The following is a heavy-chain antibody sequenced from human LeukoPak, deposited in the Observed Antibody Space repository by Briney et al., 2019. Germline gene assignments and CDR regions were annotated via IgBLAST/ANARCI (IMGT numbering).Heavy chain of an antibody. J-gene: IGHJ4*02. Sequence: SCKASGYTFTGYYMHWVRQAPGKGLDWVAVISYHGKDQYYADSVKGRFTISRDYSKNTLDLQMNSLRTEDTAVYYCVRQDCSGGSCYLDSWGQGTLVTVSS. V-gene: IGHV3-30*04. CDR3: VRQDCSGGSCYLDS. CDR2: ISYHGKDQ. CDR1: GYTFTGYY. D-gene: IGHD2-15*01.